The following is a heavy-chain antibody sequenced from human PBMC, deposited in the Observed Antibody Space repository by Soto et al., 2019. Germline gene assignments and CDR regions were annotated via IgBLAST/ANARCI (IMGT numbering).Heavy chain of an antibody. CDR3: ARDGYGNTWYADY. D-gene: IGHD6-13*01. Sequence: QVQLVQSRAEVKKPGASVKVSCRASGYTFTSFVIHWVRQAPGQRLEWMGYINAGNGNTKYSQKFQDRVSITRDTSASTAYMELSSLRSEDTAVYYCARDGYGNTWYADYWGQGTLVTVSS. J-gene: IGHJ4*02. V-gene: IGHV1-3*01. CDR2: INAGNGNT. CDR1: GYTFTSFV.